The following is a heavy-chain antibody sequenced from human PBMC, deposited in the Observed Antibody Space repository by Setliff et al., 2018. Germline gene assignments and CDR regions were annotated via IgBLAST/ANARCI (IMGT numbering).Heavy chain of an antibody. CDR1: GFTFSYFS. Sequence: GSLRLSCAGSGFTFSYFSMSWVRQVPGKGLEWVSSIFYNGASPSYADSVKGRFTISRDNSRNTLYLQMNNLKVEDTAIYYCVKDGDYYPDSGDYYHEFDYWGQGTLVTVSS. V-gene: IGHV3-23*01. CDR2: IFYNGASP. D-gene: IGHD3-22*01. J-gene: IGHJ4*02. CDR3: VKDGDYYPDSGDYYHEFDY.